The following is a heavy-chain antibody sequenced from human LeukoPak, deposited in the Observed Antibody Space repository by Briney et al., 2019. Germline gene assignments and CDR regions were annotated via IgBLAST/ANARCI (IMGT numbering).Heavy chain of an antibody. CDR2: IRYDGSNK. Sequence: GRSLRLSCAASGFTFSTYGMHWVRQAPGKGLEWVAVIRYDGSNKYYGDSVKGRFTISRDNSKNTLYLQMSTLRAEDTAVYYCARGGYGSGSHYFYGMDVWGQGTTVTVSS. V-gene: IGHV3-33*01. CDR3: ARGGYGSGSHYFYGMDV. CDR1: GFTFSTYG. D-gene: IGHD3-10*01. J-gene: IGHJ6*02.